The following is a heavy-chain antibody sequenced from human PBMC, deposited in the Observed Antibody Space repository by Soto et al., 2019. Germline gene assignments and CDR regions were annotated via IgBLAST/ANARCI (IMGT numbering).Heavy chain of an antibody. Sequence: QVQLVQSGAEVKKPGSSVKVSCKASGGTFSSYTISWVRQAPGQGLEWMGRIIPILGIANYAQKFQGRVTITADKSTSTAYMELSRLRSEDTAVYYCARSGYDYYYCYGMDVWGQGTTVTVSS. J-gene: IGHJ6*02. V-gene: IGHV1-69*02. CDR2: IIPILGIA. D-gene: IGHD5-12*01. CDR1: GGTFSSYT. CDR3: ARSGYDYYYCYGMDV.